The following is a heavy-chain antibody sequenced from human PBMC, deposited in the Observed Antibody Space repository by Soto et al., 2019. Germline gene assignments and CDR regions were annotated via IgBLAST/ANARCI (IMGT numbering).Heavy chain of an antibody. CDR2: IIPIFETA. V-gene: IGHV1-69*13. D-gene: IGHD2-15*01. Sequence: SVKVSCKTSGGTFSSFAISWVRQAPGQGLEWMWGIIPIFETANYAQKFQGRVTITADEITGTAYMELRSLRSEDTGVYYCARDLEVVVLGVDHYYYYGMDVWGQGTTVTVYS. J-gene: IGHJ6*02. CDR3: ARDLEVVVLGVDHYYYYGMDV. CDR1: GGTFSSFA.